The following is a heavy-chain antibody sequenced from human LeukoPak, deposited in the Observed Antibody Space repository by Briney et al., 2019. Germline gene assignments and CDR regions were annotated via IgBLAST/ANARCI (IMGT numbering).Heavy chain of an antibody. V-gene: IGHV4-34*01. D-gene: IGHD1-1*01. CDR2: INHSGIT. J-gene: IGHJ5*02. Sequence: SETLSLTCAVYGRSFSGYYWTWIRQTPGKGVEWIGEINHSGITDYNPSLRSRVTISVDTSKNQFSLKLTSLTAADTALYFCARDSMRIQTGTTPWGQGTLVTVSS. CDR3: ARDSMRIQTGTTP. CDR1: GRSFSGYY.